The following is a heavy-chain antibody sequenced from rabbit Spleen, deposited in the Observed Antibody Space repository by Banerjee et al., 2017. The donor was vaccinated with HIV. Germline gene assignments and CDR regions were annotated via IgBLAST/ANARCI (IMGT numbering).Heavy chain of an antibody. CDR2: INAATAKP. CDR3: ARDLVGVIGWNFYL. Sequence: QEHLVESGGGLVQPEGSLTLTCKASGFSFSDRDVMCWVRQAPGKGLEWIACINAATAKPVYATWAKGRFTISRTSSTTVTLRMTSLTAADRATYFCARDLVGVIGWNFYLWGPGTLVTVS. D-gene: IGHD1-1*01. V-gene: IGHV1S45*01. J-gene: IGHJ4*01. CDR1: GFSFSDRDV.